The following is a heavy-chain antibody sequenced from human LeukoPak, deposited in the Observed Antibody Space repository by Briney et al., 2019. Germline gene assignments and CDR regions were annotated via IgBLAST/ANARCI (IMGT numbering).Heavy chain of an antibody. CDR1: GFTFSSYA. V-gene: IGHV3-30*04. D-gene: IGHD2-2*01. Sequence: PGRSLRLSCAASGFTFSSYAMRWVRQAPGKGLEWVAVISYDGSNKYYADSVKGRFTISRDNSKNTLYLQMNSLRAEDTAVYYCARDTLYCSSTSCSYYFDYWGQGTLVTVSS. CDR2: ISYDGSNK. CDR3: ARDTLYCSSTSCSYYFDY. J-gene: IGHJ4*02.